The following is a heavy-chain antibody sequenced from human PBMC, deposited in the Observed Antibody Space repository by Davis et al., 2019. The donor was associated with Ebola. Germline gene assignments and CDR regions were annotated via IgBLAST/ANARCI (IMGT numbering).Heavy chain of an antibody. CDR2: IYPGDSDT. CDR3: ARRGGYAYSLVDY. J-gene: IGHJ4*02. CDR1: GYTFTSSW. D-gene: IGHD5-12*01. V-gene: IGHV5-51*01. Sequence: GESLKISCKGSGYTFTSSWIGWVRQMPGKGLEWMGIIYPGDSDTRYSPSFQGQVTISADKSIGTAYLQWTSLKASDTAMYYCARRGGYAYSLVDYWGRGTLVTVSS.